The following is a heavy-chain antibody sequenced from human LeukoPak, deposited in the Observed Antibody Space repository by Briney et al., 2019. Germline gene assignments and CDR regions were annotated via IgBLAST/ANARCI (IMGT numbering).Heavy chain of an antibody. Sequence: PGGSLRLSCAASGFTFSSYAMSWVRQAPGKGLEWVSAISGSGGSTYYADSVKGRFTISRDNSKNTLYLQMNSLRTEDTAMYYCARDLFAMTQWEQLGYWGQGTLVTVSS. CDR1: GFTFSSYA. CDR3: ARDLFAMTQWEQLGY. J-gene: IGHJ4*02. CDR2: ISGSGGST. V-gene: IGHV3-23*01. D-gene: IGHD1-26*01.